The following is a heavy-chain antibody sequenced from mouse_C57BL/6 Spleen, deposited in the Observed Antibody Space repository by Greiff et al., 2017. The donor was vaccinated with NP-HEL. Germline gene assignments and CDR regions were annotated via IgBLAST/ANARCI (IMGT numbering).Heavy chain of an antibody. CDR2: ISYDGSN. D-gene: IGHD2-2*01. J-gene: IGHJ4*01. CDR3: ARVEIWLRLRDY. CDR1: GYSITSGYY. Sequence: EVQLKESGPGLVKPSQSLSLTCSVTGYSITSGYYWNWIRQFPGNKLEWMGYISYDGSNNYNPSLKNRISITRDTSKNQFFLKLNSVTTEDTATYYCARVEIWLRLRDYWGQGTSVTVSS. V-gene: IGHV3-6*01.